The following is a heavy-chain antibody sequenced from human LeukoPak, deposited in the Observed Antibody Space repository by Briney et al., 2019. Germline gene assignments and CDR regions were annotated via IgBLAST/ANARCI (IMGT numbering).Heavy chain of an antibody. CDR1: GVTISSYY. CDR2: IYYSGST. V-gene: IGHV4-59*01. D-gene: IGHD6-13*01. J-gene: IGHJ3*02. CDR3: ARGFYSGSLFHDAFDI. Sequence: PSETLSLTCTVSGVTISSYYWSWIRQPPGKGLEWIGYIYYSGSTNYNPPLKSRDTTSVDTSKNQFSLELSSVTAADTAVYYCARGFYSGSLFHDAFDIWGQGTMVTASS.